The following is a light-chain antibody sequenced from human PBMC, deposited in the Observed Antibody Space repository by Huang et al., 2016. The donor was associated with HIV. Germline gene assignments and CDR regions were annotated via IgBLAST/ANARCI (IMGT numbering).Light chain of an antibody. CDR1: QSISSS. Sequence: GDRVTITCRATQSISSSLAWYQQKPGKAPKLLIYEASSLESRVPSRFSGSGSGTEFTLTISSLQPDNFATYYCQQYISYPWTFGQGTKVEIK. V-gene: IGKV1-5*01. J-gene: IGKJ1*01. CDR2: EAS. CDR3: QQYISYPWT.